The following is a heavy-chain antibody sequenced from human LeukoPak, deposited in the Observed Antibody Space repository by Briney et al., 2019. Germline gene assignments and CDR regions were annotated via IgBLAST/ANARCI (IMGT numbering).Heavy chain of an antibody. J-gene: IGHJ4*02. CDR2: ISSSSTYV. CDR3: ARDLRDSCGFFAFDY. V-gene: IGHV3-21*01. CDR1: GFTFSSYS. Sequence: PGGSLRLSCAASGFTFSSYSMSWVRQAPGKGLEWVSSISSSSTYVYYADSVKGGFSISRDNAKISLYLQMNSLGAEDTAVYYCARDLRDSCGFFAFDYWGQGTLVTVSS. D-gene: IGHD3-22*01.